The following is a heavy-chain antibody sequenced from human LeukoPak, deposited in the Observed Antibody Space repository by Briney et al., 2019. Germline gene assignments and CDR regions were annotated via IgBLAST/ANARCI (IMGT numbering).Heavy chain of an antibody. CDR2: ISSSSSYI. Sequence: PGGSLRLSCAASGFTFSSYAMHWVRQAPGKGLEWVSSISSSSSYIYYADSVKSRFTISRDNAKNSLYLQMNSLRAEDTAVYYCARDLHPSGWSDFDYWGQGTLVTVSS. D-gene: IGHD6-19*01. CDR1: GFTFSSYA. V-gene: IGHV3-21*01. J-gene: IGHJ4*02. CDR3: ARDLHPSGWSDFDY.